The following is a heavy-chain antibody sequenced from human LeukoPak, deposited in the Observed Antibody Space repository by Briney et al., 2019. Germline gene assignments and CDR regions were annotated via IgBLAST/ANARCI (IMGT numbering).Heavy chain of an antibody. D-gene: IGHD2-15*01. CDR1: GLSLSRYW. J-gene: IGHJ5*02. CDR3: ARGAGVVADL. CDR2: IKEDGTER. Sequence: GGSLRLSCVASGLSLSRYWMSWVRQAPGKGLEWVANIKEDGTERHYVESVKGRFVVSRDNVKNSLDLQMNNLRVEDTAFYYCARGAGVVADLWGQGTLVIVSS. V-gene: IGHV3-7*01.